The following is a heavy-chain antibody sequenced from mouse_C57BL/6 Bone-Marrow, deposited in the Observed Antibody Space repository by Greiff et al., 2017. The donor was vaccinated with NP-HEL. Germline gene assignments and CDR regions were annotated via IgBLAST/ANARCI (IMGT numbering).Heavy chain of an antibody. Sequence: EVQLQQSGAELVRPGASVKLSCTASGFNIKDDYMHWVKQRPEQGLEWIGWIDPENGDTEYASKFQGKATITADTSSHTAYLQLSSLTSEDTAVYYGTSHMGKIYYDCGGWGQGTLVTVSA. CDR1: GFNIKDDY. D-gene: IGHD2-4*01. V-gene: IGHV14-4*01. CDR3: TSHMGKIYYDCGG. J-gene: IGHJ3*02. CDR2: IDPENGDT.